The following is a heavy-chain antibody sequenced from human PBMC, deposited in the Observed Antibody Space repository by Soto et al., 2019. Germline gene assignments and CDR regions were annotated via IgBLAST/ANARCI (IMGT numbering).Heavy chain of an antibody. CDR3: ARDFSSGYFDY. Sequence: PGGSLRLSCAASGFSFSGNWVRQAPGKGLEWVSSISSSSSYIYYADSVKGRFTISRDNAKNSLYLQMNSLRAEDTAVYYCARDFSSGYFDYWGQGTLVTVSS. V-gene: IGHV3-21*01. J-gene: IGHJ4*02. CDR2: ISSSSSYI. D-gene: IGHD3-22*01. CDR1: GFSFSG.